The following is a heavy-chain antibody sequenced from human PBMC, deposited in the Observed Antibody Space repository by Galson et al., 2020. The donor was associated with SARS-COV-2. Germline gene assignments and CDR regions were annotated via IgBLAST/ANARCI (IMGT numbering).Heavy chain of an antibody. CDR3: ARDGEGFEWLFSSNHPSSDY. D-gene: IGHD3-3*01. V-gene: IGHV1-18*01. CDR2: ISGHNGKT. Sequence: RQDASVKVSCKASGYTFRNFGISWVRQAPGQGLEWMGWISGHNGKTNYAQKFQDRVTLTTDTSTSTAYLYLRSLRSDDTAVYYCARDGEGFEWLFSSNHPSSDYWGQGTLVTVSS. CDR1: GYTFRNFG. J-gene: IGHJ4*02.